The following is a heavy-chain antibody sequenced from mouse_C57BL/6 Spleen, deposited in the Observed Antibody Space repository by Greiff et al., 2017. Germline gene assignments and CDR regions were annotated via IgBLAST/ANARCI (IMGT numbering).Heavy chain of an antibody. J-gene: IGHJ4*01. Sequence: QVQLQQPGAELVKPGASVNLSCKASGYTFTSYWMHWVKQRPGQGLVWIGMIHTTSGSTKYNEQFKSQATLTVNKSSSTAYMQLSSLTSEDSAVYYCARRAHYYGSSSYYAMDYWGQGTSGTVAS. CDR3: ARRAHYYGSSSYYAMDY. CDR1: GYTFTSYW. D-gene: IGHD1-1*01. V-gene: IGHV1-64*01. CDR2: IHTTSGST.